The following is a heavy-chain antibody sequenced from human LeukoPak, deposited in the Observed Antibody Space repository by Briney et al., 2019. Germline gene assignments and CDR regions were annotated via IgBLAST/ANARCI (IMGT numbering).Heavy chain of an antibody. CDR1: GYTFTSCD. D-gene: IGHD6-19*01. J-gene: IGHJ4*02. CDR3: TRGSSGRRDN. Sequence: ASVKVSCKASGYTFTSCDINWVRQATGQGVEWMGWMNPNGGNTGYGQSFQGRITMTRDIYIGTAYMELSNLTSEDTAIYYCTRGSSGRRDNWGQGTLVTVSA. V-gene: IGHV1-8*01. CDR2: MNPNGGNT.